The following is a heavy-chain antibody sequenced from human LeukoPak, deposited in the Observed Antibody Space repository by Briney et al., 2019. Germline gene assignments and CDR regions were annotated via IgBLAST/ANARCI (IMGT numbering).Heavy chain of an antibody. CDR1: GGSISSYY. D-gene: IGHD6-13*01. CDR3: ARSIAAAGDFDY. V-gene: IGHV4-59*08. J-gene: IGHJ4*02. CDR2: IYYSGST. Sequence: SETLSLTCTVSGGSISSYYWSWIRQPPGRGLEWIGYIYYSGSTNYNPSLKSRVTISVDTSKNQFSLKLSSVTAADTAVYYCARSIAAAGDFDYWGQGTLVTVSS.